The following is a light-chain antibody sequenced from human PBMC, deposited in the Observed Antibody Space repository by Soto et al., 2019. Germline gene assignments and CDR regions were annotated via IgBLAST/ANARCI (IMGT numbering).Light chain of an antibody. CDR1: QTVLSSY. Sequence: EILLTQSPGTLSLSPGEAVTLSCRASQTVLSSYVAWYQQKPGQPPRLLIYGASSRATGIPDRFSGSGSGTDFTLTISRLEPEDFGVFYCQQYGNPPQTFGQGTRVEV. CDR2: GAS. J-gene: IGKJ1*01. V-gene: IGKV3-20*01. CDR3: QQYGNPPQT.